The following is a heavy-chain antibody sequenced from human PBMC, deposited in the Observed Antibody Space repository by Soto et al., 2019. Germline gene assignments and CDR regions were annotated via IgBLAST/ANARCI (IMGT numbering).Heavy chain of an antibody. CDR1: GFTFSSYG. D-gene: IGHD3-10*01. Sequence: QVQLVASGGGVVQPGRSLRLSCAASGFTFSSYGMHWVRQAPGKGLEWVAVISYDGSNKYYADSVKGRFTISRDNSKNTLYLQMNSLRAEDTAVYYCAKDESSGPQANWGQGTLVTVSS. J-gene: IGHJ4*02. V-gene: IGHV3-30*18. CDR3: AKDESSGPQAN. CDR2: ISYDGSNK.